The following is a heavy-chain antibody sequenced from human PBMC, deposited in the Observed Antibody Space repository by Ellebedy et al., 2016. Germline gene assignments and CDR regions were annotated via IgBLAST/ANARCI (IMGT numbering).Heavy chain of an antibody. CDR3: AKVLIPNHCSSTSCYARSYGMDV. CDR2: ISGSGGST. D-gene: IGHD2-2*01. V-gene: IGHV3-23*01. CDR1: GFTFSSYA. Sequence: GESLKISCAASGFTFSSYAMSWVRQAPGKGLEWVSAISGSGGSTYYADSVKGRFTISRDNSKNTLYLQMNSLRAEDTAVYYCAKVLIPNHCSSTSCYARSYGMDVWGQGTTVTVSS. J-gene: IGHJ6*02.